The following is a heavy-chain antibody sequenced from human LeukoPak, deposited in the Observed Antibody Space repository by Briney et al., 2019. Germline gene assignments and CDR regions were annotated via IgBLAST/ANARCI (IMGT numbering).Heavy chain of an antibody. D-gene: IGHD3-3*01. J-gene: IGHJ4*02. CDR2: IYYTGRA. CDR1: GGSISRYY. V-gene: IGHV4-59*01. Sequence: SETLSLTCTVSGGSISRYYWSWIRQPPGTGLEWIGYIYYTGRADYNPSLKSRVSMSVDTSKNQFSMRVNSMTAADTAVYYCARGDFWSGAPTDWGQGTLVTVSS. CDR3: ARGDFWSGAPTD.